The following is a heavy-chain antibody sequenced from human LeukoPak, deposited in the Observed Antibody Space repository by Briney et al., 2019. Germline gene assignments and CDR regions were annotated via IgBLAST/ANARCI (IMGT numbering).Heavy chain of an antibody. CDR2: INPYGSDT. CDR3: TRVRVVVPSAFDYCDF. J-gene: IGHJ4*02. CDR1: GFSFNGYW. V-gene: IGHV3-7*01. Sequence: GGSLRLSCAASGFSFNGYWMWWVRQASGKGLEWVANINPYGSDTYYADSVKGRFTISRDNAENSLYLQMNSLRAEDTAVYYCTRVRVVVPSAFDYCDFWGQGTLVTVSS. D-gene: IGHD2-2*01.